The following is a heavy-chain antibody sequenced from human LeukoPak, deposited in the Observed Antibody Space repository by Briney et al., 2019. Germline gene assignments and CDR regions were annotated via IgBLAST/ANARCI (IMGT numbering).Heavy chain of an antibody. D-gene: IGHD3-10*01. J-gene: IGHJ3*02. CDR2: IYYSGST. V-gene: IGHV4-39*01. CDR3: ARRVRGPPHYYGSGAFGEDAFDI. Sequence: PSETLSLTCTVSGGSISSSSYYWGWIRQPPGKGLGWIGSIYYSGSTYYNPSLKSRVTISVDTSKNQFSLKLSSVTAADTAVYYCARRVRGPPHYYGSGAFGEDAFDIWGQGTMVTVSS. CDR1: GGSISSSSYY.